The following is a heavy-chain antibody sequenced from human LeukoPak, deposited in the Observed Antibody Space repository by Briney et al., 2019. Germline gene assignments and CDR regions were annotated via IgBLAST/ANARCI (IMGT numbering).Heavy chain of an antibody. Sequence: TPSETLSLTCTVSGGSTGSTYFWGWIRQPPGKGLEWIGSIYYSGTTYYNPSLKSRVTISVDTSKNQFSLKLMSVTAADTAVYYCARHVYYGSGSSLYFDYWGQGTLVTVSS. V-gene: IGHV4-39*01. CDR2: IYYSGTT. J-gene: IGHJ4*02. CDR3: ARHVYYGSGSSLYFDY. CDR1: GGSTGSTYF. D-gene: IGHD3-10*01.